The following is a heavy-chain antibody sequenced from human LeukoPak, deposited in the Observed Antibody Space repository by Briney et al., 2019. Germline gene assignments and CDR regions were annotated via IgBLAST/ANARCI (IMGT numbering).Heavy chain of an antibody. CDR2: TYYRSKLFN. V-gene: IGHV6-1*01. CDR3: SRGRSLGYCSSTSCYVSDAFDI. J-gene: IGHJ3*02. Sequence: SQTLSLTCAISGDSVSSSFAAWTWIRQSPSRGLEWLGRTYYRSKLFNDYAESLESRITINPDTSKNQFSLHLNSVPPEDTAVYFCSRGRSLGYCSSTSCYVSDAFDIWGQGTMATVSS. D-gene: IGHD2-2*01. CDR1: GDSVSSSFAA.